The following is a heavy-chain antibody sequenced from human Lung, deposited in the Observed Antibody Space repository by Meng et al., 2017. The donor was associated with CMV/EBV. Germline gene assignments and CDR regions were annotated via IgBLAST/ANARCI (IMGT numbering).Heavy chain of an antibody. CDR1: GFTFSSYE. CDR3: ARLEMATTALDD. V-gene: IGHV3-48*03. Sequence: GGPLRLXXPVSGFTFSSYEMNWVRQAPGKGLEWVSYISTGGSTRYYADSVKGRFTVMRDNAKNSLFLQMNSLSAEDTAVYYCARLEMATTALDDWGQGAXVTVSS. J-gene: IGHJ4*02. D-gene: IGHD5-24*01. CDR2: ISTGGSTR.